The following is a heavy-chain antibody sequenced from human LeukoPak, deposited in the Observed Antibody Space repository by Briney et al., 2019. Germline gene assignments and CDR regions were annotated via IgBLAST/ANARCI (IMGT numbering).Heavy chain of an antibody. Sequence: SETLSLTCSVSGGSISSSTYFWGWIRQPPGKGLEWVASIHYSGSTYSNPSLKSRVTISVDTSKNQFSLKLSSVTAADTAVYYCARDILYMDVWGKGTTVTISS. CDR2: IHYSGST. CDR3: ARDILYMDV. J-gene: IGHJ6*03. V-gene: IGHV4-39*07. CDR1: GGSISSSTYF.